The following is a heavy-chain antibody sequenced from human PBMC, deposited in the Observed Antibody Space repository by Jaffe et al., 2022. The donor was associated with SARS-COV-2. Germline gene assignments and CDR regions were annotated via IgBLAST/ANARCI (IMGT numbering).Heavy chain of an antibody. CDR2: IYYSGST. CDR3: ARLGGYYDFWSGYYDFDY. V-gene: IGHV4-39*01. Sequence: QLQLQESGPGLVKPSETLSLTCTVSGGSISSSSYYWGWIRQPPGKGLEWIGSIYYSGSTYYNPSLKSRVTISVDTSKNQFSLKLSSVTAADTAVYYCARLGGYYDFWSGYYDFDYWGQGTLVTVSS. J-gene: IGHJ4*02. CDR1: GGSISSSSYY. D-gene: IGHD3-3*01.